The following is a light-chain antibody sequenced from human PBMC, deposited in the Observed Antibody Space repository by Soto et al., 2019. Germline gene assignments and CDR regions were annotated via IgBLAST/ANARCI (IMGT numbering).Light chain of an antibody. CDR3: SSYAGSNNFVV. CDR1: SSDVGGYNY. V-gene: IGLV2-8*01. J-gene: IGLJ2*01. CDR2: EVS. Sequence: QSVLTQPPSASGSPGQSVTISCTGTSSDVGGYNYVSWYQQHPGKAPKLMIYEVSKRPSGVPDRISGSKSGNTTSLTVSGLQAEDEADYYCSSYAGSNNFVVFGGGTLLTVL.